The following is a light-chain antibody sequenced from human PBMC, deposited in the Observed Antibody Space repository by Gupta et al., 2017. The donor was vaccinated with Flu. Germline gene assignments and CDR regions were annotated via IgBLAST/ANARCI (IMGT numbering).Light chain of an antibody. CDR3: QVWDSSSDHPGV. Sequence: TCGGNNIGSKSVHWYQQKPGQAPVLVVYDDSSGIPERFSGSNSGNTATLTISRVEAGDEADYYCQVWDSSSDHPGVFGGGTKLTVL. CDR1: NIGSKS. CDR2: DDS. J-gene: IGLJ2*01. V-gene: IGLV3-21*02.